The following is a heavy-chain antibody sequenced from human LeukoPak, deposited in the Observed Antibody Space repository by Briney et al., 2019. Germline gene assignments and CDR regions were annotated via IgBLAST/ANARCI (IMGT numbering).Heavy chain of an antibody. Sequence: KPSETLSLTCTVSGASISNDAYHWGWIRQPPGKGLEWIGSINYSGGTHYNPSLKSRVTISADKSKNQSSLKLSSVTAADTAVYYCARLWSTDCSAGTRPHQPNYWGQGTLVTVSS. CDR2: INYSGGT. D-gene: IGHD2-15*01. V-gene: IGHV4-39*01. J-gene: IGHJ4*02. CDR3: ARLWSTDCSAGTRPHQPNY. CDR1: GASISNDAYH.